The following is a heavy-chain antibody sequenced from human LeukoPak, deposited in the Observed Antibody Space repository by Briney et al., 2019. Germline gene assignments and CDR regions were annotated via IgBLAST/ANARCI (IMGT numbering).Heavy chain of an antibody. CDR2: INAGNGNT. J-gene: IGHJ4*02. CDR1: GYTFTSYA. CDR3: ARSYSGSYWDYFDY. D-gene: IGHD1-26*01. V-gene: IGHV1-3*01. Sequence: ASVKVSCKASGYTFTSYAMHWVRQAPGQRLEWMGWINAGNGNTKYSQKFQGRVTITRDTSASTAYMELSSLRSEDTAVYYCARSYSGSYWDYFDYWGQGTLVTVSS.